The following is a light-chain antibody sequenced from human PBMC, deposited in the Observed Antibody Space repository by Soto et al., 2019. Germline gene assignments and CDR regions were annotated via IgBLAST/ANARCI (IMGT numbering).Light chain of an antibody. Sequence: EIVMTQSPATLSVSPGERATLSCRASQSVSSNLAWYQQKPGQAPRLLIYGASTRATGIPARVSGSGSGTYFTLTISSLQSEDFAVYYCQQYNNWPPWTFGQGNKVEIK. CDR1: QSVSSN. CDR2: GAS. V-gene: IGKV3-15*01. CDR3: QQYNNWPPWT. J-gene: IGKJ1*01.